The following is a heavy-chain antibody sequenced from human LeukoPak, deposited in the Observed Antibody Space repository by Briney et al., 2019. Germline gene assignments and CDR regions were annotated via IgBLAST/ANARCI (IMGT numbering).Heavy chain of an antibody. CDR3: AKDGIAAAGLIYYYYYYYMDV. J-gene: IGHJ6*03. Sequence: PGGSLRLSCAASGFTFSSYGMHWVRQAPGKGLEWVAFIRYDGSNKYYADSVKGRFTISRDNSKNTLYLQMNSLRAEDTAVYYCAKDGIAAAGLIYYYYYYYMDVWGKGTTVTISS. CDR2: IRYDGSNK. D-gene: IGHD6-13*01. V-gene: IGHV3-30*02. CDR1: GFTFSSYG.